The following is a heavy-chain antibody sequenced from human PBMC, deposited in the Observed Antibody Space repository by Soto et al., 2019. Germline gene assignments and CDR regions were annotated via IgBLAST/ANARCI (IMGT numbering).Heavy chain of an antibody. Sequence: LSLSCAASGFIFENFGMSWVRQAPGKGLEWISSISGSGFKKYYADSVKGRFTISRDNSKSTVYLELNNLSAEDTAVYHCAKNQGVELVPLATVDWFDPWGQGSVVTASS. J-gene: IGHJ5*02. CDR1: GFIFENFG. V-gene: IGHV3-23*01. CDR2: ISGSGFKK. CDR3: AKNQGVELVPLATVDWFDP. D-gene: IGHD1-26*01.